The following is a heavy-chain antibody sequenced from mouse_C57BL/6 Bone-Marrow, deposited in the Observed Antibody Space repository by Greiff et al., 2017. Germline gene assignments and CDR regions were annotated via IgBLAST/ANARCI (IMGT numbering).Heavy chain of an antibody. Sequence: QVQLQQPGAELVKPGASVKMSCKASGYTFTSYWITWVKQRPGQGLEWIGDIYPGSGSTNYNEKFKSKATLTVDTSSSTAYMQLSSLTSEDSAVYYCARSADYYGSRRWYFDVWGTGTTVTVSS. D-gene: IGHD1-1*01. CDR1: GYTFTSYW. J-gene: IGHJ1*03. CDR2: IYPGSGST. V-gene: IGHV1-55*01. CDR3: ARSADYYGSRRWYFDV.